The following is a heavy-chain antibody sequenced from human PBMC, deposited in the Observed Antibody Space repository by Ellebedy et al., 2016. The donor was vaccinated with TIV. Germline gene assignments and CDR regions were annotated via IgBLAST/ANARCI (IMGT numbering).Heavy chain of an antibody. J-gene: IGHJ6*02. CDR2: MNPNSGNT. D-gene: IGHD6-13*01. CDR3: ARGHSSSWYGYYYYGMDV. V-gene: IGHV1-8*01. CDR1: GYTFTSYD. Sequence: ASVKVSXXASGYTFTSYDINWVRQATGQGLEWMGWMNPNSGNTGYAQKFQGRVTMTRNTSISTAYMELSSLRSEDTAVYYCARGHSSSWYGYYYYGMDVWGQGTTVTVSS.